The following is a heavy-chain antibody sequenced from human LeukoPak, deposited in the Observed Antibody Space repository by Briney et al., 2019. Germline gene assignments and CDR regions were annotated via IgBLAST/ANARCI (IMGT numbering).Heavy chain of an antibody. CDR1: GFTFSNYW. CDR2: VKPDGSEK. J-gene: IGHJ1*01. CDR3: ARDPPSFQY. Sequence: GGSLRLSCAASGFTFSNYWMTWVRQAPGKGLEWVAHVKPDGSEKSYVDSVKGRFTISRDNAQNSLYLQMNSLRAEDTAVYYCARDPPSFQYWGQGTLVTVSA. V-gene: IGHV3-7*01.